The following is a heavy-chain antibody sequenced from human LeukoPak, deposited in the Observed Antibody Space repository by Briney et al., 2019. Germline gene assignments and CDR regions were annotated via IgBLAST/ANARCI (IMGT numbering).Heavy chain of an antibody. CDR2: IYSGGST. D-gene: IGHD3-22*01. J-gene: IGHJ4*02. Sequence: GGSLRLSCAASGFTVSSNYMSWVRQAPGKGLEWVSVIYSGGSTNYAESVKGRFTISRDNSKNTLYMQMNSLRAEDTAVYYCASQVNYYDSSGYQLEDDYWGQGTLVTVSS. CDR1: GFTVSSNY. V-gene: IGHV3-53*01. CDR3: ASQVNYYDSSGYQLEDDY.